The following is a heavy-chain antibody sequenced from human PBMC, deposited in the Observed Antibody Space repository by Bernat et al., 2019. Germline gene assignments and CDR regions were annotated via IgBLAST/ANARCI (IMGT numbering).Heavy chain of an antibody. Sequence: QVQLVESGGGVVQPGRSLRLSCAASGFTFSSYGMHWVRQAPDKGLEWVAVIWYDGSNKYYADSVKGRFTISRDNSKNTLYLQMNSLRAEDTAVYYCARAPPTTVGYYYYYGMDVWGQGTTVTVSS. CDR1: GFTFSSYG. V-gene: IGHV3-33*01. J-gene: IGHJ6*02. CDR3: ARAPPTTVGYYYYYGMDV. CDR2: IWYDGSNK. D-gene: IGHD1-26*01.